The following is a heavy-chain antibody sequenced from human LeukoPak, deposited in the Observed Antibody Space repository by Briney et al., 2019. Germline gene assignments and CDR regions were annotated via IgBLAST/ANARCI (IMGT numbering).Heavy chain of an antibody. J-gene: IGHJ4*02. CDR1: GFTFSDYY. Sequence: PGGSLRLSCAASGFTFSDYYMSWIRQAPGKGLEWVSYISSSGSTIYYADSVKGRFTISRDNAKNSLYLEMNSLRAEDTAVYYCARDPLGSTSNYYFDYWGQGTLVTVSS. CDR2: ISSSGSTI. D-gene: IGHD2-2*01. V-gene: IGHV3-11*04. CDR3: ARDPLGSTSNYYFDY.